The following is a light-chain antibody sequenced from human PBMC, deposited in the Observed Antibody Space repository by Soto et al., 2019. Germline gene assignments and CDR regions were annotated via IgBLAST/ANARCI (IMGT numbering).Light chain of an antibody. CDR2: GAS. CDR3: QQYNNWPLT. CDR1: QSVSSN. Sequence: EMVMTQSPANLSVSPGERATLSCRASQSVSSNLAWYQQKPGQAPRLLIYGASTRATGIPARFSGSGSGTEFTLTISSLQSEDFAVYFCQQYNNWPLTFGGGTKVEIK. V-gene: IGKV3-15*01. J-gene: IGKJ4*01.